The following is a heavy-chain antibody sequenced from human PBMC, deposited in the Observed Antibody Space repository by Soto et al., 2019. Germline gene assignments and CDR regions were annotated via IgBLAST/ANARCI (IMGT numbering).Heavy chain of an antibody. CDR1: GDSISSSGYY. CDR3: ARHVSVSGFESYFDQ. Sequence: QLHIQESGPGPVKPSETLSLTCTVSGDSISSSGYYWAWIRQPPGKGLEWIGNIYYSGSTYYNPSIKCRVAFSVDKSKNQFSLKVTSGTAADTAVYNCARHVSVSGFESYFDQWGQGTLVTVSS. V-gene: IGHV4-39*01. D-gene: IGHD5-12*01. CDR2: IYYSGST. J-gene: IGHJ4*02.